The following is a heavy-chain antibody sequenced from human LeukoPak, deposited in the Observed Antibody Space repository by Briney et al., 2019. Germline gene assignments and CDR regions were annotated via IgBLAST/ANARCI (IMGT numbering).Heavy chain of an antibody. J-gene: IGHJ1*01. D-gene: IGHD3-10*01. CDR1: GFTFSDYY. V-gene: IGHV3-11*01. Sequence: GGSLRLSCAASGFTFSDYYMSWIRQAPGKGLEWVSYISSSGSTTYYADSVKGRFTISRDNSKNTLYLQMNSLRAEDTAVYYCAKDYRGGREYFQHWGQGTLVTVSS. CDR2: ISSSGSTT. CDR3: AKDYRGGREYFQH.